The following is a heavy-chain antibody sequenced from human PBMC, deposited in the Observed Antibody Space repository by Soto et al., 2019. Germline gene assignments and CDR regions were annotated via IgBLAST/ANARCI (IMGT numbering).Heavy chain of an antibody. V-gene: IGHV4-30-4*01. D-gene: IGHD1-7*01. J-gene: IGHJ6*02. CDR2: IYYSRTT. Sequence: PSETLSLTCTVSGGSISSGDYYWSWIRQPPGKGLEWIGYIYYSRTTSYNPSLKSRVTISVDTSKNQFSLKLNSVTAADTAVYYCASLNWNYVRYYYYGMDVWGQGTTVTVSS. CDR3: ASLNWNYVRYYYYGMDV. CDR1: GGSISSGDYY.